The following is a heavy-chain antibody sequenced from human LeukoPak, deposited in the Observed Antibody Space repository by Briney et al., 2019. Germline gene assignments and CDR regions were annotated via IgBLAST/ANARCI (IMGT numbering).Heavy chain of an antibody. CDR3: AEADYDFWSGYSILGDY. CDR1: GFTFSSYG. D-gene: IGHD3-3*01. Sequence: GRSLRLSCAASGFTFSSYGMHWVRQAPGKGLEWVAVISYDGSNKYYADSVKGRFTISRDNSKNTLYLQMNSLRAEDTAVYYCAEADYDFWSGYSILGDYWGQGTLVTVSS. CDR2: ISYDGSNK. J-gene: IGHJ4*02. V-gene: IGHV3-30*03.